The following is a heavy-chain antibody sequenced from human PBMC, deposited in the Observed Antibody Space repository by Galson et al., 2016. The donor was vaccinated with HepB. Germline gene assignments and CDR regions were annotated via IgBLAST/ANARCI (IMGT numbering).Heavy chain of an antibody. CDR3: ATDRRGGSPLDS. CDR2: ISYNGNLK. D-gene: IGHD2-15*01. V-gene: IGHV3-30*09. Sequence: SLRLSCAASGFTFNTYAINWVRQAPGKGLEWVAVISYNGNLKYYAESVKGRFAISRDNSKNTVSLEMNSLRGEDTAVYYCATDRRGGSPLDSWGQGTLVTVSS. J-gene: IGHJ4*02. CDR1: GFTFNTYA.